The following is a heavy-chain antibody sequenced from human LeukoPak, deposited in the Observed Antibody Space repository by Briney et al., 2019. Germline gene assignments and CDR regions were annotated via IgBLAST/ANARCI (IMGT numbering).Heavy chain of an antibody. Sequence: SEALSLTCTVSGGSISSYYWSWIRQPPGKGLEWIGYIYYSGSTNYNPSLKSRVTISVDTSKNQFSLKLSSVTAADTAVYYCARFGGVEQPRFDPWGQGTLVTVSS. CDR2: IYYSGST. CDR1: GGSISSYY. D-gene: IGHD3-10*01. CDR3: ARFGGVEQPRFDP. V-gene: IGHV4-59*01. J-gene: IGHJ5*02.